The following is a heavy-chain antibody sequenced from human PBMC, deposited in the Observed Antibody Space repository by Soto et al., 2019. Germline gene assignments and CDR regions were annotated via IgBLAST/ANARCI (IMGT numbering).Heavy chain of an antibody. D-gene: IGHD5-18*01. Sequence: QVQLQESGPGLVKSSQTLSLTCTVSGGSINSGGYYWSWIRQHPGKGLEWIGYIYYRGSTYYNPSLKSRVTISVDTSKNQFSLKLNSVSAADTAVYYCAREYSFGRFVYWGQGTLVTVSS. CDR1: GGSINSGGYY. CDR2: IYYRGST. CDR3: AREYSFGRFVY. V-gene: IGHV4-31*03. J-gene: IGHJ4*02.